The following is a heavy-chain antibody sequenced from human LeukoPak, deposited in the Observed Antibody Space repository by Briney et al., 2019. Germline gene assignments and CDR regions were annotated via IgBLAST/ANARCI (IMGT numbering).Heavy chain of an antibody. D-gene: IGHD3-10*01. V-gene: IGHV4-59*12. Sequence: GSLRLSCAASGFTFSDYYMSWIRQPPGKGLEWTGYNHYSGSTNYNPSLKSRVTISVDTSKNQFSLKLSSVTAADTAVYYCARDPSMIRGVIMFDPWGQGTLVTVSS. CDR2: NHYSGST. J-gene: IGHJ5*02. CDR1: GFTFSDYY. CDR3: ARDPSMIRGVIMFDP.